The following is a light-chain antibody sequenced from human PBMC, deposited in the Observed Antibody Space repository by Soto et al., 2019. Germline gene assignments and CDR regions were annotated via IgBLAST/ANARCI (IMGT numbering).Light chain of an antibody. V-gene: IGLV2-23*02. CDR1: NSDVGSYNL. Sequence: QSVLAQPASVSGSPRQSITISCTGTNSDVGSYNLVSWFQQHPGKAPKLVIYEVTKRPSGVSDRFSGSKSGNTASLTISGLQAEDEADYYCSSYAGDSVYVFGTGTKVTVL. CDR3: SSYAGDSVYV. J-gene: IGLJ1*01. CDR2: EVT.